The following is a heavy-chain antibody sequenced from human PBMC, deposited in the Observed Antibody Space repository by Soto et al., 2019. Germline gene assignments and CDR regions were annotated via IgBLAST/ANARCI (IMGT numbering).Heavy chain of an antibody. CDR3: ARVGSSGYYSVDY. V-gene: IGHV5-51*01. D-gene: IGHD3-22*01. CDR1: VYSFSNHW. J-gene: IGHJ4*02. CDR2: IYPGDSDT. Sequence: GESLKISCAASVYSFSNHWIAWVRQMPGKGLEWMGIIYPGDSDTRYSPSFQGQVTISADKSISTAYLQWSSLKASDTAMYYCARVGSSGYYSVDYWGQGTLVTVSS.